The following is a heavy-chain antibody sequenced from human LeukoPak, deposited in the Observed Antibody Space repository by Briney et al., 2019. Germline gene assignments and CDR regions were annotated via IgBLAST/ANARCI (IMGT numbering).Heavy chain of an antibody. CDR3: ARAYSSGWYVPERYNWFDP. CDR2: IYYSGST. V-gene: IGHV4-59*08. Sequence: PSETLSLTCTVSGGSISSYYWSWIRQPPGKGLEWIGYIYYSGSTNYNPSLKSRVTISVDTSKNQFSLKLTSVTAADTAVYYCARAYSSGWYVPERYNWFDPWGQGTLVTVSS. D-gene: IGHD6-19*01. CDR1: GGSISSYY. J-gene: IGHJ5*02.